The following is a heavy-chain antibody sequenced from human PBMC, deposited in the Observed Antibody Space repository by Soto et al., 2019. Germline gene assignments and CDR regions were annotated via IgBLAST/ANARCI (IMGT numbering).Heavy chain of an antibody. Sequence: LRLSCAASGFTFSSYAMSWVRQAPGKGLEWVSAISGSGGSTYYADSVKGRFTISRDNSKNTLYLQMNSLRAEDTAVYYCAKDPRIMITFGGVIGPFDYWGQGTLVTVSS. CDR2: ISGSGGST. CDR3: AKDPRIMITFGGVIGPFDY. CDR1: GFTFSSYA. V-gene: IGHV3-23*01. J-gene: IGHJ4*02. D-gene: IGHD3-16*02.